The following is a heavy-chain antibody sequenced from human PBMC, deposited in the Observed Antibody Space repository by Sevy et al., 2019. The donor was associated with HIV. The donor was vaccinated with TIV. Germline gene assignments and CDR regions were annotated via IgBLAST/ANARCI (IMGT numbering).Heavy chain of an antibody. CDR2: ISHSGNT. V-gene: IGHV4-34*01. D-gene: IGHD3-22*01. CDR1: GGSLGGYF. J-gene: IGHJ3*02. Sequence: SETLSLACAVYGGSLGGYFWSWIRQPPGKGLEWIGEISHSGNTNYNSSLKSRVTISVDTSKNQFSLNVSSVTAADTAVYYCARGLNYYDSSGDYSGTFDIWGQGTVVTVSS. CDR3: ARGLNYYDSSGDYSGTFDI.